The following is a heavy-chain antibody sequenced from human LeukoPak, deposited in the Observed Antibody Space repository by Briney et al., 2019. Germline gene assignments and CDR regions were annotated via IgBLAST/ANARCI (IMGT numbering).Heavy chain of an antibody. CDR2: IYYSGIT. CDR3: ARGPLYYFGSGTSNWFDP. Sequence: SQTLSLTCTVSGGSISSGDYYWSWIRQHPGKGLEWIGYIYYSGITYNKSSPKSRVTISVDTSKNQFSLKLSSVTAADTAVYYCARGPLYYFGSGTSNWFDPWGQGTLVTVSS. D-gene: IGHD3-10*01. V-gene: IGHV4-31*03. J-gene: IGHJ5*02. CDR1: GGSISSGDYY.